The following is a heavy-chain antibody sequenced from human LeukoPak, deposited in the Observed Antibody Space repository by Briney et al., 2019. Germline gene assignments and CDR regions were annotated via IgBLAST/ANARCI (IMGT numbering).Heavy chain of an antibody. J-gene: IGHJ4*02. D-gene: IGHD3-22*01. Sequence: SETLSLTCTVSGYSISSGYYWGWIRQPPGKGLEWIGSIYHSGSTYYNPSLKSRVTISVDTSKNQFSLKLSSVTAADTAVYYCARVWCYDSSGYYYGGVDYYFDYWGQGTLVTVSS. CDR3: ARVWCYDSSGYYYGGVDYYFDY. V-gene: IGHV4-38-2*02. CDR1: GYSISSGYY. CDR2: IYHSGST.